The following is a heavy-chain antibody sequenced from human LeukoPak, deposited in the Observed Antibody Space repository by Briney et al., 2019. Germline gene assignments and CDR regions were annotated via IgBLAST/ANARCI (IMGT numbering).Heavy chain of an antibody. CDR2: ISGSGDAT. J-gene: IGHJ4*02. CDR1: GFMFSSYA. D-gene: IGHD4-11*01. V-gene: IGHV3-23*01. Sequence: GGSLRLSGAASGFMFSSYAMRWVRQAPGKGLEWVSSISGSGDATYYADSVQGRFTISRDNSKNTLYLQMNSLRAEDTAIYYCADSNYWYPVDYWGQGTLVTVSS. CDR3: ADSNYWYPVDY.